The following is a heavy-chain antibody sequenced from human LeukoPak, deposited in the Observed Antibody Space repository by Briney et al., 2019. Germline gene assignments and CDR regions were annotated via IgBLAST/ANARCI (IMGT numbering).Heavy chain of an antibody. CDR1: GFTFSSYA. J-gene: IGHJ4*02. CDR3: AKDSRSTYYSDSSGLSASFDY. Sequence: GGSLRLSCAASGFTFSSYAMHWVRQAPGQGLEWVSVISYDGSNKYYADSVKGRFTISRDNSKSTLYLQMNSLRPEDTAVYYCAKDSRSTYYSDSSGLSASFDYWGQGTLVTVSS. D-gene: IGHD3-22*01. CDR2: ISYDGSNK. V-gene: IGHV3-30-3*01.